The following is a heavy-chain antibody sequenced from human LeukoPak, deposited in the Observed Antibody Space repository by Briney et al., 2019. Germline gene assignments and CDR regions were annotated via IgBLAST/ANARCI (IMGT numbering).Heavy chain of an antibody. J-gene: IGHJ6*02. CDR1: GYTLSELS. V-gene: IGHV1-24*01. Sequence: ASVKVSCTVSGYTLSELSMHWVRQAPGKGLEWMGGFDPEDGETIYAQNFQGRVTMTEDTSTDTTYMELSSLRSEDTAVYYCANVMSPLRYCSSTSCNYGMDVWGQGTTVTVSS. D-gene: IGHD2-2*01. CDR2: FDPEDGET. CDR3: ANVMSPLRYCSSTSCNYGMDV.